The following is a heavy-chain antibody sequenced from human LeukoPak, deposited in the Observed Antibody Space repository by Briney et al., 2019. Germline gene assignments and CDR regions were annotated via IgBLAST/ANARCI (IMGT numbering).Heavy chain of an antibody. V-gene: IGHV4-39*02. J-gene: IGHJ2*01. D-gene: IGHD6-19*01. CDR2: IYYSGAT. CDR1: GGSISTNNYC. CDR3: ARKNSSGWYWYFDL. Sequence: SETLSLTCTVSGGSISTNNYCWGWIRQPPGKGLEWIGSIYYSGATYYNPSLNSRVTISVDTSKNHFSLRLSSVTAADTAVYYCARKNSSGWYWYFDLWGRGTLVTVSS.